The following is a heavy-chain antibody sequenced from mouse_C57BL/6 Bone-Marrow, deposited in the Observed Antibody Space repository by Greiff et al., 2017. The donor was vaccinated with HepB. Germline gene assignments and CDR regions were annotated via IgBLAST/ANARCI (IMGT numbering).Heavy chain of an antibody. CDR3: ARGGQRRPIFDF. CDR2: IDPSDSYT. D-gene: IGHD3-2*02. Sequence: QVQLQQPGAELVRPGTSVKLSCKASGYTFTSYWMHWVKQRPGQGLEWIGVIDPSDSYTNYNQKFKGKATLTVDTSSSTAYMQLSSLTSEDSAVYYCARGGQRRPIFDFGGQGNTLTVSS. V-gene: IGHV1-59*01. J-gene: IGHJ2*01. CDR1: GYTFTSYW.